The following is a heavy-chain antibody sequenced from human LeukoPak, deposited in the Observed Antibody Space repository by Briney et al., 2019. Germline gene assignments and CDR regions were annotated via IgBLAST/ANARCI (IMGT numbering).Heavy chain of an antibody. CDR2: IYYSGST. J-gene: IGHJ4*02. CDR1: GGSVSSGSYY. Sequence: PSETLSLTCTVSGGSVSSGSYYWSWIRQPPGKGLEWIGYIYYSGSTNYNPSLKSRVTISVDTSKNQFSLKLSSVTAADTAVYYCARGTTANDYWGQGTLVTVSS. CDR3: ARGTTANDY. D-gene: IGHD1-1*01. V-gene: IGHV4-61*01.